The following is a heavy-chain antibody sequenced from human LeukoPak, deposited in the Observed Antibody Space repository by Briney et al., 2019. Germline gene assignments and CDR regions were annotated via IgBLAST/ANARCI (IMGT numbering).Heavy chain of an antibody. J-gene: IGHJ4*02. CDR2: ISPSSDTI. Sequence: GGSLRLSCAASGFTFSSYSMNWVRQAPGKVPEWISYISPSSDTIKYADSVRGRFTISRDNAKNSLYLQVNSLRAEDTAVYYCAKDGGFWSGYGPPYFDYWGQGNLVTVSS. V-gene: IGHV3-48*04. CDR1: GFTFSSYS. CDR3: AKDGGFWSGYGPPYFDY. D-gene: IGHD3-3*01.